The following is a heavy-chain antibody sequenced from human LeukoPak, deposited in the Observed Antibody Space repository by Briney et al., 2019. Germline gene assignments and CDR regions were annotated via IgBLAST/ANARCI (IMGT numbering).Heavy chain of an antibody. CDR1: GYTFTGYY. CDR3: ARSTMTTVTTQEFDY. CDR2: ISPNSGGT. V-gene: IGHV1-2*06. Sequence: ASVKASCKASGYTFTGYYMHWVRQAPGQGLEWMGRISPNSGGTNYAQKFQGRVTMTRDTSISTAYMELSRLRSDDTAVYYCARSTMTTVTTQEFDYWGQGTLVTVSS. J-gene: IGHJ4*02. D-gene: IGHD4-17*01.